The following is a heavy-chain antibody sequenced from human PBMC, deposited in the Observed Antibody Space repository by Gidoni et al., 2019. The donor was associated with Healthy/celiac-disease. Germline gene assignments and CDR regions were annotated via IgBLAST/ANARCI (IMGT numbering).Heavy chain of an antibody. Sequence: QVQLLESGGGWVRPGGSLRFYCAASGFTFSDYYMSWIRQAPGKGLEWVSYISSSGSTIYYADSVKGRFTISRDNAKNSLYLQMNSLRAEDTAVYYCARDDYDSSGYTTGWYFDLWGRGTLVTVSS. CDR3: ARDDYDSSGYTTGWYFDL. J-gene: IGHJ2*01. CDR2: ISSSGSTI. V-gene: IGHV3-11*01. CDR1: GFTFSDYY. D-gene: IGHD3-22*01.